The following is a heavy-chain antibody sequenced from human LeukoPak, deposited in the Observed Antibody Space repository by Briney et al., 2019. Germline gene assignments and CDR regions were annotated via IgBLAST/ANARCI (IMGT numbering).Heavy chain of an antibody. Sequence: SETLSLTCTVSRGSTSSSIYYWGWIRQPPGKGLGWIGRIYFSGSTYYNPPLKSRVTISVDTSKNQFSLKLSSVTAADTAVYYCARVVGFYGDYGGDAFDIWGQGTMVTVSS. CDR3: ARVVGFYGDYGGDAFDI. J-gene: IGHJ3*02. V-gene: IGHV4-39*07. CDR2: IYFSGST. D-gene: IGHD4-17*01. CDR1: RGSTSSSIYY.